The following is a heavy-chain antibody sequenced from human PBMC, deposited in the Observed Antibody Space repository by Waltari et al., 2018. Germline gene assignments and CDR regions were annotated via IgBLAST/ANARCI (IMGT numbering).Heavy chain of an antibody. CDR1: GFTFSSYW. V-gene: IGHV3-7*01. CDR3: ARGLAYGSGSYYGPFDY. J-gene: IGHJ4*02. D-gene: IGHD3-10*01. CDR2: IKQDGSEK. Sequence: EVQLVESGGGLVQPGGSLRLSCAASGFTFSSYWMSWVRQAPGKGLEWVANIKQDGSEKYDVDSVKGRFTISRDNAKNSLYLQMNSLRADDTAVYYCARGLAYGSGSYYGPFDYWGQGTLVTVSS.